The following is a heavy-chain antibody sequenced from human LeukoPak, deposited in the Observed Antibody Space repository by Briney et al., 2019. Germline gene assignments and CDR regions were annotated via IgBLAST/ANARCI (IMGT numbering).Heavy chain of an antibody. CDR1: GGSISSGGYY. CDR3: ARALVVPATNWFDP. CDR2: IYYSGST. V-gene: IGHV4-31*03. D-gene: IGHD2-2*01. Sequence: SHTLSLTCTVSGGSISSGGYYWRWIRKQPGKGLEWIGYIYYSGSTYYNPSLKSRVTISVDTSKNQFSLKLSSVTAADTAVYYCARALVVPATNWFDPWGQGTLVTVSS. J-gene: IGHJ5*02.